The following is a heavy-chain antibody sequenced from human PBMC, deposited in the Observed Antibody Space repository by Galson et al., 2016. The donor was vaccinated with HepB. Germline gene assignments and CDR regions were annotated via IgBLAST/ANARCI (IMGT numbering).Heavy chain of an antibody. CDR1: GGSISSYY. Sequence: ETLSLTCTVAGGSISSYYWSWIRQPPGKGLEWIGYIYYSGSTNYNPSLKGRLTISVDTSKNQFSLKLSSVTAADTAVYYCARHASYGMDVWGQGTTVTVS. V-gene: IGHV4-59*01. CDR3: ARHASYGMDV. CDR2: IYYSGST. J-gene: IGHJ6*02.